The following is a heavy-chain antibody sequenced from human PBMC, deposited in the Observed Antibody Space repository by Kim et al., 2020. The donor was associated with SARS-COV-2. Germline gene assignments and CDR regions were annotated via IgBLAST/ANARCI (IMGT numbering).Heavy chain of an antibody. D-gene: IGHD6-13*01. CDR3: GTDSWAAVVS. V-gene: IGHV3-74*01. CDR1: GITFSGYW. Sequence: GGSLRLSCAASGITFSGYWMHWVRQTPGKGLEWVSRISNDGSKRSYADSVKGRFIVSRDNAESTLYLQMNSLTAEDTAVYYCGTDSWAAVVSWGQGTLVT. CDR2: ISNDGSKR. J-gene: IGHJ4*02.